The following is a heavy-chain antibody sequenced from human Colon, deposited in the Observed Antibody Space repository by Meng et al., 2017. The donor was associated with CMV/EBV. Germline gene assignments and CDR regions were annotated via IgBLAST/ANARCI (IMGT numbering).Heavy chain of an antibody. V-gene: IGHV3-69-1*01. Sequence: GGSLRLSCATSGFTISSSYMAWIRQTPGKGLEWVALIYSGGSTYYADSVKGRLTISRDNAKNSLYLQMSSLSAEDTAVYYCVRDNARVQGNIPILVVPQGFDYWGQGTVVTVSS. J-gene: IGHJ4*02. CDR1: GFTISSSY. CDR2: IYSGGST. CDR3: VRDNARVQGNIPILVVPQGFDY. D-gene: IGHD3-22*01.